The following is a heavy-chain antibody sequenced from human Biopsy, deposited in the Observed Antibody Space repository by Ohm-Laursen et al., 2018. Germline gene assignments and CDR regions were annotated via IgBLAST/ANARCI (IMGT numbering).Heavy chain of an antibody. CDR1: GDSIARYY. V-gene: IGHV4-59*07. D-gene: IGHD5-12*01. CDR2: IYYSGRP. J-gene: IGHJ3*02. Sequence: SDTLSLTCTVSGDSIARYYWTWIRQSPGKGLEWIAYIYYSGRPNYNPSLKGRVVISVDTSRNQFSLKLSSMTAADTAVYYCAGRPWPNAFDIWGQGTMVTVSS. CDR3: AGRPWPNAFDI.